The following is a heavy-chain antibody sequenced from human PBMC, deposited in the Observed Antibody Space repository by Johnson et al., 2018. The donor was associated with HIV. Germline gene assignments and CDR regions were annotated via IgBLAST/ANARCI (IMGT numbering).Heavy chain of an antibody. V-gene: IGHV3-53*01. CDR2: IYSGGST. CDR1: GFTVSSNY. D-gene: IGHD6-19*01. CDR3: ARGRAVGGEDAFDI. Sequence: VQLVESGGGLIQPGGSLRLSCAASGFTVSSNYMSWVRQAPGKGLEWVSLIYSGGSTYYADSVKGRFTISRDNSKNTLYLQMNSLRAGDTAVYYCARGRAVGGEDAFDIWGQGTMVTVSS. J-gene: IGHJ3*02.